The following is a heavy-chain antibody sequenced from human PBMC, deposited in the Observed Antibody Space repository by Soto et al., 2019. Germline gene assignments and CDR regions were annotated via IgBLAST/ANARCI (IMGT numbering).Heavy chain of an antibody. CDR2: IYHSGST. D-gene: IGHD1-7*01. CDR1: GGSISSGGYS. V-gene: IGHV4-30-2*01. J-gene: IGHJ6*02. Sequence: PSETLSLTCAVSGGSISSGGYSWSWIRQPPGKGLEWIGYIYHSGSTYYNPSLKSRVTISVDRSKNQFSLKLSSVTAADTAVYYCARGPQIGIGITGTTNYYYGMDVWGQGTTVTSP. CDR3: ARGPQIGIGITGTTNYYYGMDV.